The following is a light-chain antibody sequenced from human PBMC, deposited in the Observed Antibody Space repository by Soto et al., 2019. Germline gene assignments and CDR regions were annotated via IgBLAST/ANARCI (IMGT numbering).Light chain of an antibody. Sequence: QSALTQPASVSGSPGQSITISCTGTSSDVGGYNYVSSYRQHPGKAPKLMIYEVSNRPSGVSNRFSGSKSGKTASLTISGIQAEDEADYYCSTYTSSSAPYVFGTGTKVTGL. CDR3: STYTSSSAPYV. V-gene: IGLV2-14*01. CDR1: SSDVGGYNY. CDR2: EVS. J-gene: IGLJ1*01.